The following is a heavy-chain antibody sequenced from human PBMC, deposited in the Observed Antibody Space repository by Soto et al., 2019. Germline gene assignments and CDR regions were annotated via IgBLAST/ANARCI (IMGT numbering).Heavy chain of an antibody. CDR1: GGTFSSYA. CDR2: IIPIFGTA. V-gene: IGHV1-69*13. CDR3: ARDYPDYDILTGAHRYGMDV. Sequence: GASVKVSCKASGGTFSSYAISWVPQAPGQGLEWMGGIIPIFGTANYAQKFQGRVTITADESTSTAYMELSSLRSEDTAVYYCARDYPDYDILTGAHRYGMDVWGQGTTVTVSS. J-gene: IGHJ6*02. D-gene: IGHD3-9*01.